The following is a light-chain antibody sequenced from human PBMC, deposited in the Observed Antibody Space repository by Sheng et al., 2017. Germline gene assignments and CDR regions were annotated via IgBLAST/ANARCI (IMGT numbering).Light chain of an antibody. CDR1: QSISSY. V-gene: IGKV1-39*01. CDR3: QQSSTTWT. Sequence: DIQMTQSPSSLSASVGDRVTIKCRASQSISSYLNWYQQKPGKAPKLLIYAASSLQGGVPSRFSGSGSGTDFTLIISSLQPEDFATYYCQQSSTTWTFGQGTKVEIK. J-gene: IGKJ1*01. CDR2: AAS.